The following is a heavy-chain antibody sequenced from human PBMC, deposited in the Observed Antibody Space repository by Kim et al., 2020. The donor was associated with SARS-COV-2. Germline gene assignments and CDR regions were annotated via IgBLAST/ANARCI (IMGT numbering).Heavy chain of an antibody. J-gene: IGHJ5*02. CDR1: GGSISSSNW. D-gene: IGHD3-9*01. CDR3: AREGAHYDILTGKRFDP. Sequence: SETLSLTCAVSGGSISSSNWWSWVRQPPGKGLEWIGEIYHSGSTNYNPSLKSRVTISVDKSKNQFSLKLSSVTAADTAVYYCAREGAHYDILTGKRFDPWGQGTLVTVSS. V-gene: IGHV4-4*02. CDR2: IYHSGST.